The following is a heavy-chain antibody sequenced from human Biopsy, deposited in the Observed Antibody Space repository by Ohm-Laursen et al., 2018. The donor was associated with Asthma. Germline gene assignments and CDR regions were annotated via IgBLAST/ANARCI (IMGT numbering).Heavy chain of an antibody. CDR2: IMTVFGTT. Sequence: SSVKVSCKAPGGTFSNFAISWVRQAPGQGLEWLGGIMTVFGTTNYAPPPQGRVTITADESTSTAYMEVTSLRSEDTAIYYCARCQVGYSSGWSLLLKKIYYSGMDVWGQGTAVTVSS. CDR3: ARCQVGYSSGWSLLLKKIYYSGMDV. V-gene: IGHV1-69*01. J-gene: IGHJ6*02. CDR1: GGTFSNFA. D-gene: IGHD6-19*01.